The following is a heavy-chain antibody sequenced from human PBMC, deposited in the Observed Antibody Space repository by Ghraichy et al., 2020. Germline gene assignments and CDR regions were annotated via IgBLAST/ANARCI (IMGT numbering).Heavy chain of an antibody. CDR3: ARGSSSWLNWFDP. Sequence: ESLNIACTVSGGSISSYYWSWIRQPPGKGLEWIGYIYYSGSTNYNPSLKSRVTISVDTSKNQFSLKLSSVTAADTAVYYCARGSSSWLNWFDPWGQGTLVTVSS. V-gene: IGHV4-59*01. D-gene: IGHD6-13*01. CDR1: GGSISSYY. J-gene: IGHJ5*02. CDR2: IYYSGST.